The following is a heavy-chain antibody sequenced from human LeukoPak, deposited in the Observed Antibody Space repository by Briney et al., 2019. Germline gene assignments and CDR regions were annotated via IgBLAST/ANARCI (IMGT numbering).Heavy chain of an antibody. CDR1: GFTFGSYS. CDR3: ARVYYYVWGSYRYTGAFDI. Sequence: GGSLRLSCAASGFTFGSYSVSWVRQVPGNGLECEDTLKYYGASAGYADSDTGRFTISRDNAKMSLYLQRNSLRAEDTALYHCARVYYYVWGSYRYTGAFDIWGQGKMVTVSS. CDR2: LKYYGASA. D-gene: IGHD3-16*02. J-gene: IGHJ3*02. V-gene: IGHV3-20*01.